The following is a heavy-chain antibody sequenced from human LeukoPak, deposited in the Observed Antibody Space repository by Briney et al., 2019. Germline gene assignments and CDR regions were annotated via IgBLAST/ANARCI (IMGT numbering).Heavy chain of an antibody. V-gene: IGHV3-9*03. D-gene: IGHD3-22*01. CDR1: GFTFDDYA. CDR2: ISWNSGSI. Sequence: GRSLRLSCAASGFTFDDYAMHWVRQAPGKGLELVSGISWNSGSIGYADSVKGRFTISRDNAKNSLYLQMNSLRAEDMALYYCAKSPYDSSGYLDYWGQGTLVTVSS. CDR3: AKSPYDSSGYLDY. J-gene: IGHJ4*02.